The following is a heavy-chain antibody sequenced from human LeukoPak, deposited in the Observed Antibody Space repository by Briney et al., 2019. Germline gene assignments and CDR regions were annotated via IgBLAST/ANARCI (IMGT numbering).Heavy chain of an antibody. CDR3: ARDSGTYYYDTSGYYSLPFDY. D-gene: IGHD3-22*01. CDR2: ITPLFGTA. J-gene: IGHJ4*02. CDR1: GGTFSKYT. V-gene: IGHV1-69*01. Sequence: SVKVSCKASGGTFSKYTISWVRQRPGQGLEWMGGITPLFGTANYAQKFQGRVTITADESTSTAYMELSSLRSEDTAMYYCARDSGTYYYDTSGYYSLPFDYWGQGTLVTVSS.